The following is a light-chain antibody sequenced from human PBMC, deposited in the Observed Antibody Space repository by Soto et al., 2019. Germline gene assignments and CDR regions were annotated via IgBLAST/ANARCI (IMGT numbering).Light chain of an antibody. J-gene: IGKJ3*01. CDR1: QSVSSSY. CDR3: QQYGSSPPT. CDR2: GAS. V-gene: IGKV3-20*01. Sequence: EIVLTQSPGTLSLSPGERATLSCRASQSVSSSYLAWYQQKPGQAPRLLIYGASSRATGIPDRFSGSGSGTDFTLTISRLEPEDFAVYYCQQYGSSPPTFGPETKVDIK.